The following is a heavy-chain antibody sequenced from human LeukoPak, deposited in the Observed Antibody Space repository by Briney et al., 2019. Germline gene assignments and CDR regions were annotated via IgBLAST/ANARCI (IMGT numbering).Heavy chain of an antibody. CDR2: IYYSGST. D-gene: IGHD1-1*01. Sequence: SETLSLTCTVSVGSISSSSYYWGWIRQAPGKGLEWIGSIYYSGSTYYNPSLKSRVTISVDTSKNQFSLKLSSVTAADTAVYYCAKTQLELSALDYWGQGTLVTVSS. V-gene: IGHV4-39*01. J-gene: IGHJ4*02. CDR3: AKTQLELSALDY. CDR1: VGSISSSSYY.